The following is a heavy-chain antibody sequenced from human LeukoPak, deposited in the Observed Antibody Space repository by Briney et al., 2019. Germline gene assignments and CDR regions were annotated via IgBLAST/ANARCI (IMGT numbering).Heavy chain of an antibody. CDR3: AKYYDSSGSNHWYFDL. J-gene: IGHJ2*01. CDR1: GGSISSYY. D-gene: IGHD3-22*01. CDR2: IYYSGST. Sequence: SETLSLTCTVSGGSISSYYWSCVRQPPGKGLEWIGYIYYSGSTNYNPSLKSRVTISVDTSKNQFSLKLSSVTAADTAVYYCAKYYDSSGSNHWYFDLWGRGTLVTVSS. V-gene: IGHV4-59*08.